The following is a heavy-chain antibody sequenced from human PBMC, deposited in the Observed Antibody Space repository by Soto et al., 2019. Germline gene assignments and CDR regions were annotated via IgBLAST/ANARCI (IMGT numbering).Heavy chain of an antibody. CDR2: ISSSSSYI. V-gene: IGHV3-21*01. CDR1: GFTFSSYS. J-gene: IGHJ4*02. D-gene: IGHD3-10*01. Sequence: GGSLRLSCAASGFTFSSYSMNWVRQAPGKGLEWVSSISSSSSYIYYADSVKGRFTISRDNAKNSLYLQMNSLRAEDTAVYYCASLVRGVIISTSYWGQGTLVTVSS. CDR3: ASLVRGVIISTSY.